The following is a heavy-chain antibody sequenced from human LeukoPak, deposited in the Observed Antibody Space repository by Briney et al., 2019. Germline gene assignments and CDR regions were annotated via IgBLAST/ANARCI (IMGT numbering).Heavy chain of an antibody. Sequence: SETLSLTCTVSGASITSYYWNWIRQPPGKGLEWLGSIYTGGTNYNPSLKRRIRMSVDKSKSQFSLMLRSVTAVDTAVYYCASLADFWTGYFDHWGQGALVTVSS. D-gene: IGHD3/OR15-3a*01. CDR2: IYTGGT. J-gene: IGHJ4*02. CDR3: ASLADFWTGYFDH. CDR1: GASITSYY. V-gene: IGHV4-59*03.